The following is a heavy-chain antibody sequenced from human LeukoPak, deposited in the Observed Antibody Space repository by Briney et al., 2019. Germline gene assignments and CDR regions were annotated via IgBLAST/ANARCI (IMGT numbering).Heavy chain of an antibody. CDR1: GFTFSSYS. CDR2: TSSSSSYI. V-gene: IGHV3-21*01. D-gene: IGHD2-2*01. Sequence: PGGSLRLSCAASGFTFSSYSMNWVRQAPGKGLEWVSSTSSSSSYIYYADSVKGRFTISRDNAKNSLYLQMNSLRAEDTAVYYCASYCSSSSCFEHWGQGTLVTVSS. J-gene: IGHJ4*02. CDR3: ASYCSSSSCFEH.